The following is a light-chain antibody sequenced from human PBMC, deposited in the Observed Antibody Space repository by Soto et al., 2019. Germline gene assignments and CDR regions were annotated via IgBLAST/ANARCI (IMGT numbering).Light chain of an antibody. CDR3: MQSLQVPLS. CDR2: LGS. Sequence: DIVMTQSPLSLAVTPGEPASISCRSSQSLLCRRGFINVDWYLQKPGQSPQLLIFLGSRRASGVPDRFRGSGSGTHFTLTISGVEAEDVGVYYCMQSLQVPLSFGGGTKVEIK. V-gene: IGKV2-28*01. J-gene: IGKJ4*01. CDR1: QSLLCRRGFIN.